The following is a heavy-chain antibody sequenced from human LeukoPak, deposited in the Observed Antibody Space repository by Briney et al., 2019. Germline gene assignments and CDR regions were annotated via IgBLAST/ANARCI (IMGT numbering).Heavy chain of an antibody. V-gene: IGHV3-11*01. Sequence: NPGGSLRLSCAASGFTFSDYYMTWIRQAPGKGLEWISSVTSSGTTIYYADSVKGRFTISRDNAQNSLYLQMNSLRAEDTAVYHCARADFLIAFGGLSYWGQGALVTVSS. J-gene: IGHJ4*02. CDR2: VTSSGTTI. D-gene: IGHD3-16*01. CDR1: GFTFSDYY. CDR3: ARADFLIAFGGLSY.